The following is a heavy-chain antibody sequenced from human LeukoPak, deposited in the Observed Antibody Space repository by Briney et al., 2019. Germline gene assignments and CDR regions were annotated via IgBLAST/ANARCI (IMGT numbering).Heavy chain of an antibody. V-gene: IGHV4-34*01. J-gene: IGHJ4*02. D-gene: IGHD2-15*01. Sequence: PSETLSLTCAVYGGSFSGYYWSWIRQPPGKGLEWIGEINHSGSTNYNPSLKSRVTISVDTSKNQFSLKLSFVTAADTAVYYCAYDIGYCSGGSCYSPLDYWGQGTLVTVSS. CDR2: INHSGST. CDR1: GGSFSGYY. CDR3: AYDIGYCSGGSCYSPLDY.